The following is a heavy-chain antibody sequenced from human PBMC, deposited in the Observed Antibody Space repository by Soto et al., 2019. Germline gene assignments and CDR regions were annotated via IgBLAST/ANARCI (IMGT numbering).Heavy chain of an antibody. Sequence: SVKVSCRASGGTFSSYAISWVRQAPGQGLEWMVGIIPIFDTANYAQKFQGRVTITADKSTTKAYMKLSSLRSEETAVYHCASALVPLYDFSGDIPRAFDYWGQGTLVTVSS. CDR2: IIPIFDTA. CDR3: ASALVPLYDFSGDIPRAFDY. J-gene: IGHJ4*02. V-gene: IGHV1-69*06. CDR1: GGTFSSYA. D-gene: IGHD3-22*01.